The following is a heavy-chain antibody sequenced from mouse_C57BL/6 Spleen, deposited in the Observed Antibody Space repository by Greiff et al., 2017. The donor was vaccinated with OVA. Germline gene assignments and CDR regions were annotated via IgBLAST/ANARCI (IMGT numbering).Heavy chain of an antibody. D-gene: IGHD1-1*01. CDR1: GYTFTDYY. V-gene: IGHV1-26*01. CDR2: INPNNGGT. Sequence: VQLQQSGPELVKPGASVKISCKASGYTFTDYYMNWVKQSHGKSLEWIGDINPNNGGTSYNQKFKGKATLTVDKSSSTAYLELRSLTSEDSAVDYCARYDYYGSRGFAYWGQGTLVTVSA. CDR3: ARYDYYGSRGFAY. J-gene: IGHJ3*01.